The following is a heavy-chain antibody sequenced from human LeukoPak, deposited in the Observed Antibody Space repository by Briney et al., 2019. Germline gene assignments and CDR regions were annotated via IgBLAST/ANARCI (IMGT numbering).Heavy chain of an antibody. D-gene: IGHD1-14*01. Sequence: GGSLRHSCAASGFTVITNDMTWVPQARGKALEWGSVLYSDGNTKYADSVQGRFTISRDNSKNTLYLEMNSLSPDDTAVYYCARGVEPLAANTLAYWGQGTLVTVSS. J-gene: IGHJ4*02. CDR3: ARGVEPLAANTLAY. CDR1: GFTVITND. CDR2: LYSDGNT. V-gene: IGHV3-53*01.